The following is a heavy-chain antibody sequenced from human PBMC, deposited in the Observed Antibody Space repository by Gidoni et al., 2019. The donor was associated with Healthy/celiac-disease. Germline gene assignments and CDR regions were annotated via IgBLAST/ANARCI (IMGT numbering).Heavy chain of an antibody. Sequence: QVQLVQSGAEVKKPGASVKVPCQASGYTFTGYYMPWVRQAPGQGLEWMGWINPNSGGTNYAQKFQGRVTMTRDTSISTAYMELSRLRSDDTAVYYCARFSTVTTSYYYGMDVWGQGTTVTVSS. CDR1: GYTFTGYY. CDR2: INPNSGGT. V-gene: IGHV1-2*02. J-gene: IGHJ6*02. D-gene: IGHD4-17*01. CDR3: ARFSTVTTSYYYGMDV.